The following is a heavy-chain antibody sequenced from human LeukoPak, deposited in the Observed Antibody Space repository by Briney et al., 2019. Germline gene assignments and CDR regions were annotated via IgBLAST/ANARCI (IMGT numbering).Heavy chain of an antibody. CDR1: GFTFSSYG. CDR2: IIPIFGTA. V-gene: IGHV1-69*05. J-gene: IGHJ4*02. Sequence: GGSLRLSCAASGFTFSSYGMHWVRQAPGKGLEWVGRIIPIFGTANYAQKFQGRVTITTDESTSTAYMELSSLRSEDTAVYYCASRRNYYDSSGVYYWGQGTLVTVSS. CDR3: ASRRNYYDSSGVYY. D-gene: IGHD3-22*01.